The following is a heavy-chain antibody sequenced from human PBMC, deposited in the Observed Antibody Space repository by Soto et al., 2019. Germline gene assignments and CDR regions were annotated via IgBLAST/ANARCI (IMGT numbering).Heavy chain of an antibody. J-gene: IGHJ4*02. Sequence: QVQLQESGPGLVKPSETLSLTCTVSGGSVSSGSYYWSWIRQPPGKGPEWIGYIYYSGSTNYNPSLKSRVTISVDTSKNQFSLKLSSVTAADTAVYYCASQYSSSLYWGQGTLVTVSS. V-gene: IGHV4-61*01. CDR3: ASQYSSSLY. D-gene: IGHD6-6*01. CDR1: GGSVSSGSYY. CDR2: IYYSGST.